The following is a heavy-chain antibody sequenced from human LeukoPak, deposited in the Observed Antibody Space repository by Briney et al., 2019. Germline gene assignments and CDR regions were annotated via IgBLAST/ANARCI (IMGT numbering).Heavy chain of an antibody. CDR3: AKVGSGWPEANY. J-gene: IGHJ4*02. V-gene: IGHV3-23*01. Sequence: PGGSLRLSCAASGFTFSSYAMSWLRQAPGKGLEWVSAISGSGGSTYYADSVKGRFTISRDNSKNTLYLQMNSLRAEDTAVYYCAKVGSGWPEANYWGQGTLVTVSS. D-gene: IGHD6-19*01. CDR1: GFTFSSYA. CDR2: ISGSGGST.